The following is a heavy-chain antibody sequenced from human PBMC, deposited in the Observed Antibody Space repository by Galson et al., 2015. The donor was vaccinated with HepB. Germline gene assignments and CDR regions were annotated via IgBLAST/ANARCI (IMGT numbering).Heavy chain of an antibody. D-gene: IGHD2-2*01. CDR1: GDSVSSNSAA. V-gene: IGHV6-1*01. CDR3: ARDVVVVPAAMPLYYYYGMDV. Sequence: CAISGDSVSSNSAAWNWIRQSPSRGLEWLGRTYYRSKWYNDYAVSVKSRITINPDTSKNQSSLQLNSVTPEDTAVYYCARDVVVVPAAMPLYYYYGMDVWGQGTTVTVSS. J-gene: IGHJ6*02. CDR2: TYYRSKWYN.